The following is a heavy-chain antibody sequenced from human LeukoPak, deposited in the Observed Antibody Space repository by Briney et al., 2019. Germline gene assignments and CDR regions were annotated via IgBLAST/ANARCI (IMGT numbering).Heavy chain of an antibody. D-gene: IGHD3-22*01. CDR3: ARSHYDSSFYYYMDV. CDR2: IIPIFGTA. CDR1: GGTFSSYA. Sequence: SVKVSCKASGGTFSSYAISWVRQAPGQGLEWMGGIIPIFGTANYAQKFQGRVTITADESTSTAYMELSSLRSEDTAVYYCARSHYDSSFYYYMDVWGKGTTVTISS. J-gene: IGHJ6*03. V-gene: IGHV1-69*13.